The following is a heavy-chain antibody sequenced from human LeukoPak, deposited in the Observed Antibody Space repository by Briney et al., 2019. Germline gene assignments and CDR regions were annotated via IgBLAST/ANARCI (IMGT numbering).Heavy chain of an antibody. CDR3: ARVDTAMVLGDY. J-gene: IGHJ4*02. Sequence: GASVKVSCKASGYTFTGYYMHWVRQAPGQGLEWMGWINPNSGGTNYAQRFQGRVTMTRDTSISTAYMELSRLRSDDTAVYYCARVDTAMVLGDYWGQGTLVTVSS. CDR1: GYTFTGYY. D-gene: IGHD5-18*01. CDR2: INPNSGGT. V-gene: IGHV1-2*02.